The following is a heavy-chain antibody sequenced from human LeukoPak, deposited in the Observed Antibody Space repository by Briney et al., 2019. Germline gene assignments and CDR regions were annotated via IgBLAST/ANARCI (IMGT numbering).Heavy chain of an antibody. CDR3: AKDRLVGANRYGMDV. Sequence: GGSLRLSCAAFGFTFSSYAMSWVRQAPGKGLEWVSAISGSGGSTYYADSVKGRFTISRDNSKNTLYLQMNSLRAEDTAVYYCAKDRLVGANRYGMDVWGQGTTVTVSS. CDR1: GFTFSSYA. J-gene: IGHJ6*02. V-gene: IGHV3-23*01. CDR2: ISGSGGST. D-gene: IGHD1-26*01.